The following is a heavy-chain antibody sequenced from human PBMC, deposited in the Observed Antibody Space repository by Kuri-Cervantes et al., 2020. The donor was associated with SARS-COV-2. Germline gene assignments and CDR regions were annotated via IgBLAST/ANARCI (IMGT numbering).Heavy chain of an antibody. CDR2: INPDGSYT. CDR1: GFTFSGHW. V-gene: IGHV3-74*01. D-gene: IGHD1-1*01. CDR3: VRDGDHWNFDY. J-gene: IGHJ4*02. Sequence: GGSLRLSCEASGFTFSGHWIHWVRQAPGKGLGWVSRINPDGSYTNNADSVKGRFTLSRDNAKNMLFLQMNSLRAEDTAVYYCVRDGDHWNFDYWGQGTLVTVSS.